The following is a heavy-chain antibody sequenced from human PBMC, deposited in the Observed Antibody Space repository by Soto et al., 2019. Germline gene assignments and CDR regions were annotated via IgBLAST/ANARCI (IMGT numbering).Heavy chain of an antibody. CDR2: ISYDGSNK. CDR1: GFTFSSYG. D-gene: IGHD1-1*01. V-gene: IGHV3-30*18. CDR3: AKGILEDYYYYGMDV. Sequence: GGSPRLSCAASGFTFSSYGMHWVRQAPGKGLEWVAVISYDGSNKYYADSVKGRFTISRDNSKNTLYLQMNSLRAEDTAVYYCAKGILEDYYYYGMDVWGQGTTVTVSS. J-gene: IGHJ6*02.